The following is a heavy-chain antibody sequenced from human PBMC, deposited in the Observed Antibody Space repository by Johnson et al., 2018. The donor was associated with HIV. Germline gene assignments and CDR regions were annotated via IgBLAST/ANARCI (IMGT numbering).Heavy chain of an antibody. Sequence: EVQLVESGGGLVQPGGSLRLSCAASGFTFSNYAMTWVRQVPGKGLEWVSAISSSGRGTYYADSVKGRFTISRDNSKNTLYLQMNSLRAEDTAVYYCAKDLRIFDWFNAYDAFDIWGQGTMVTVSS. CDR3: AKDLRIFDWFNAYDAFDI. CDR1: GFTFSNYA. J-gene: IGHJ3*02. D-gene: IGHD3-9*01. CDR2: ISSSGRGT. V-gene: IGHV3-23*04.